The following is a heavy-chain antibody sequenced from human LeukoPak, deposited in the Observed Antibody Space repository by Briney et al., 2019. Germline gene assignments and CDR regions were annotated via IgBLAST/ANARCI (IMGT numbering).Heavy chain of an antibody. CDR3: ARDRYYDYVWGSYRYPAAY. CDR2: IHHDGSNK. J-gene: IGHJ4*02. V-gene: IGHV3-30*02. D-gene: IGHD3-16*02. CDR1: GFTFSSYG. Sequence: GGSLRLSCAASGFTFSSYGMHWVRQAPGKGLDWVAFIHHDGSNKYYADSVRGRFTISRDNSKNTLYLQMNSLRAEDTAVYYCARDRYYDYVWGSYRYPAAYWGQGTLVTVSS.